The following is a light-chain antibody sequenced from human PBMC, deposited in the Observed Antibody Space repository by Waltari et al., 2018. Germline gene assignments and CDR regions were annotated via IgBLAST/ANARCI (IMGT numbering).Light chain of an antibody. V-gene: IGLV1-47*01. Sequence: SVLTQPPSASGTPGQRVTISCSGISSNIGSNYVYWYQQLPGPAPKLLVYGTNQRPSGVPDRVSGSKPGTSASLAISGLRSEDEADYYCAAWDDSLSGVLFGGGTKLTV. J-gene: IGLJ2*01. CDR1: SSNIGSNY. CDR2: GTN. CDR3: AAWDDSLSGVL.